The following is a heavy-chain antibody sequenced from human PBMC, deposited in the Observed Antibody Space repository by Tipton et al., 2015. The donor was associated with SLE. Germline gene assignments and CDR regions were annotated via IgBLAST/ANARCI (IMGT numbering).Heavy chain of an antibody. Sequence: SLRLSCAASGFTFSSYAMSWVRQAPGKGLEWVSAISGSGGRTYYADSVKGRFTISRDNSKNMLYLQMNSLRAEDTAVYYCARERTVGALSFDLWGRGTLVTVSS. D-gene: IGHD1-26*01. CDR2: ISGSGGRT. V-gene: IGHV3-23*01. CDR1: GFTFSSYA. J-gene: IGHJ2*01. CDR3: ARERTVGALSFDL.